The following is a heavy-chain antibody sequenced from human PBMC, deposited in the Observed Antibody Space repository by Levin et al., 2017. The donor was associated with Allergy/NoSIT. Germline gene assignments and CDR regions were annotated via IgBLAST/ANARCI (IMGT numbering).Heavy chain of an antibody. V-gene: IGHV3-30*03. CDR2: ISHDGSSQ. D-gene: IGHD3-16*01. Sequence: SCEASAFSFSDYGIHWVRQAPGKGLEWVAFISHDGSSQYYADSVKGRFTISRDNSNNTLNLQMNSLRSEDTAVYFCARDGGERPWEFYFDSWGQGALVSVSS. CDR3: ARDGGERPWEFYFDS. CDR1: AFSFSDYG. J-gene: IGHJ4*02.